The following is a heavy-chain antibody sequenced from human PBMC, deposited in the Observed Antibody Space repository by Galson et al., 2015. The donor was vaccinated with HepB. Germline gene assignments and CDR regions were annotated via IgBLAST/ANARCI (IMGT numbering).Heavy chain of an antibody. CDR1: GFTFSSYW. V-gene: IGHV3-7*03. CDR2: IKQDGSEK. Sequence: SLRLSCAASGFTFSSYWMSWVRQAPGKGLEWVANIKQDGSEKYYVDSVKGRFTISIDNAKNSLYLQMNSLRAEDTAVYYCARRGGSSWYTRAYYFDYWGQGTLVTVSS. J-gene: IGHJ4*02. CDR3: ARRGGSSWYTRAYYFDY. D-gene: IGHD6-13*01.